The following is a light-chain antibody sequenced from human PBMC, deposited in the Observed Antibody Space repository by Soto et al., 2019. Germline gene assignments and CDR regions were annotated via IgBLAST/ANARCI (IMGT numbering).Light chain of an antibody. CDR1: QSVSYSY. V-gene: IGKV3-20*01. CDR2: GAS. J-gene: IGKJ3*01. CDR3: QQYGSSPPSFT. Sequence: EIVLTQSPDTLSLSPGERATLSCRASQSVSYSYLAWYQQKPGQAPRLLIYGASRRATGIPDRFSGSGSETDFTLTISRLEPEDFAVYYCQQYGSSPPSFTFGPGTKVDIK.